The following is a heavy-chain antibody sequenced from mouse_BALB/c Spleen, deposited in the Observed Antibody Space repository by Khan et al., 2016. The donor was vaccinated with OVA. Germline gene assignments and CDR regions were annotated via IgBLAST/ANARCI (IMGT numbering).Heavy chain of an antibody. CDR3: ARVTYYGCSCYALDY. V-gene: IGHV1S41*01. CDR2: IGPGSSNA. CDR1: GYTFTSYW. Sequence: DLVKPGASVKLSCKASGYTFTSYWINWIKQRPGQGLEWIGRIGPGSSNANYNDMFKDKATLTVDTSSNTAYIQLSSLSSEDSAVYCCARVTYYGCSCYALDYWGQGTSVTVSA. J-gene: IGHJ4*01. D-gene: IGHD1-1*01.